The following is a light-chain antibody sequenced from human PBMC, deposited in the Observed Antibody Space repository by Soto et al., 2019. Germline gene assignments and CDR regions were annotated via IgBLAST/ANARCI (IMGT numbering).Light chain of an antibody. CDR2: AAS. CDR1: QNISKY. J-gene: IGKJ3*01. CDR3: QQSYKTPFT. Sequence: DIQMTQSPSSLSASVGDRVTITCRASQNISKYSNWYQRKPGKAPKLLIYAASTLQSGVPSRFSGSESGTEFTLTISSLQPEDFGDYICQQSYKTPFTFGPGTKVEIK. V-gene: IGKV1-39*01.